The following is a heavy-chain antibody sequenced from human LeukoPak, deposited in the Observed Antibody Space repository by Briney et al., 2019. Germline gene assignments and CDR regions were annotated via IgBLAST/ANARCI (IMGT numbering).Heavy chain of an antibody. CDR1: GYTFTSYA. J-gene: IGHJ5*02. CDR2: INAGNGNT. CDR3: ARDQGILWFGELWEHNWFDP. Sequence: GGSLRLSCAASGYTFTSYAMHWVRQAPGQRLEWMGWINAGNGNTKYSQKFQGRVTITRDTSASTAYMELSSLRSEDTAVYYCARDQGILWFGELWEHNWFDPWGQGTLVTVSS. D-gene: IGHD3-10*01. V-gene: IGHV1-3*01.